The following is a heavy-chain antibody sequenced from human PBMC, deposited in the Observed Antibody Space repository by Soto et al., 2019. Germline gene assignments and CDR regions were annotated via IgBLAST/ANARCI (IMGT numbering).Heavy chain of an antibody. J-gene: IGHJ6*03. Sequence: GGSLRLSCAASGFTFSNAWMSWVRQAPGKGLEWVGRIKSKTDGGTTDYAAPVKGRLPISRDDSKNTLYLQMNSLKTEDTAVYYCTSARGYCSSTSCYAEDYYYYMDVWGKGTTVTVSS. V-gene: IGHV3-15*01. CDR2: IKSKTDGGTT. CDR1: GFTFSNAW. CDR3: TSARGYCSSTSCYAEDYYYYMDV. D-gene: IGHD2-2*01.